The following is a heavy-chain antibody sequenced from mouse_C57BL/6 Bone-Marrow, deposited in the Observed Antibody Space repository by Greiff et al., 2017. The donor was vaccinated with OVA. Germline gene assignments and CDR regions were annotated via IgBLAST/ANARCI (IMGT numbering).Heavy chain of an antibody. CDR3: AREGKDSSGCPMDY. D-gene: IGHD3-2*02. CDR2: ILPGSGST. V-gene: IGHV1-9*01. J-gene: IGHJ4*01. CDR1: GYTFTGYW. Sequence: VQLQQSGAELMKPGASVKLSCKATGYTFTGYWIEWVKQRPGHGLEWIGEILPGSGSTNYNEKFKGKATLTADKSSSTAYMQLSSLTSEDSAVYFCAREGKDSSGCPMDYWGQGTSVTVSS.